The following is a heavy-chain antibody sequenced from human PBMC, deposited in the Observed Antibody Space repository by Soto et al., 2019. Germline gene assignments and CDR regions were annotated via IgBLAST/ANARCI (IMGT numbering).Heavy chain of an antibody. D-gene: IGHD3-3*01. Sequence: ASVKVSCKASGGTFSSYAISWVRQAPGQGLEWMGGIIPIFGTANYAQKFQGRVTITADESTSTAYMELSSLRSEDTAVYYCARSITIFGVVILTYYYYGMDVWGQGTTVTVS. CDR3: ARSITIFGVVILTYYYYGMDV. V-gene: IGHV1-69*13. CDR1: GGTFSSYA. CDR2: IIPIFGTA. J-gene: IGHJ6*02.